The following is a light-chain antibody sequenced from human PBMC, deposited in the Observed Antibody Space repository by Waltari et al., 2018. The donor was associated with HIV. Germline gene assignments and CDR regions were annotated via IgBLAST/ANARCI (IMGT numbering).Light chain of an antibody. Sequence: SSDLTQAPSVSVSPGQTASISCPGHELANQHVHWYQEKAGQAPGLLISRDGERPSGFPDRFSGSRSGSLATLTITGVLAEDEADYYCQSTDSSGTYVVFGGGTKLTVL. CDR1: ELANQH. J-gene: IGLJ2*01. CDR2: RDG. V-gene: IGLV3-25*03. CDR3: QSTDSSGTYVV.